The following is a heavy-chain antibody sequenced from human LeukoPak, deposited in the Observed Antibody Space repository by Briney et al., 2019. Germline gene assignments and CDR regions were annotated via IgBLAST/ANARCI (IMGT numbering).Heavy chain of an antibody. CDR3: ARDPGYSSSWYEAEYFQH. Sequence: PGGSLRLSCAASGFTFSDYYMSWIRQAPAKGLEWVSYISSSGSTIYYADSVKGRFTISRDNAKNSLYLQMNSLRAEDTAVYYCARDPGYSSSWYEAEYFQHWGQGTLVTVSS. J-gene: IGHJ1*01. D-gene: IGHD6-13*01. V-gene: IGHV3-11*01. CDR1: GFTFSDYY. CDR2: ISSSGSTI.